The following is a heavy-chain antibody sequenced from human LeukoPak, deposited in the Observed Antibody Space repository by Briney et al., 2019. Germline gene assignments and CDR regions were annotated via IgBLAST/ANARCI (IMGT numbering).Heavy chain of an antibody. CDR1: GGSFSGYY. CDR2: INHSGST. Sequence: SETLSLTCAVYGGSFSGYYWSWIRQPPGEGLEWIGEINHSGSTKYNPSLKSRVTISVDTSKNQFSLKLCSVTAADTAVYYCARRCSSTSCYNYWGQGTLVTVSS. V-gene: IGHV4-34*01. D-gene: IGHD2-2*02. J-gene: IGHJ4*02. CDR3: ARRCSSTSCYNY.